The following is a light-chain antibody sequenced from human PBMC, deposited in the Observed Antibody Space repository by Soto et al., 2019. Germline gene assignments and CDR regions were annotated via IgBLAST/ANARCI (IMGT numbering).Light chain of an antibody. CDR1: SSDVGGYNY. V-gene: IGLV2-14*01. J-gene: IGLJ3*02. Sequence: SALTQPASVSGSPGQSITISCTGTSSDVGGYNYVSWYQQHPGKAPELMIYEVSNRPSGVSDRFSGSRSGNTASLTISGLQAEDESDYYCISYTSSSTWVFGGGTKVTVL. CDR3: ISYTSSSTWV. CDR2: EVS.